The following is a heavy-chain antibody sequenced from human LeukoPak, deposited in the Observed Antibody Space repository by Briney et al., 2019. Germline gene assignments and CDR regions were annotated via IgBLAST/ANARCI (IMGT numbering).Heavy chain of an antibody. J-gene: IGHJ6*03. V-gene: IGHV1-69*04. Sequence: ASVKVSCKASGGTFSSYAISWVRQAPGQGLEWMGRIIPILGIANYAQKFQGRVTITADKSTSTAYMELSSLRSEDTAVYYCARGLSGYDYYYYYYYMDVWGKGTTVTVSS. CDR2: IIPILGIA. CDR3: ARGLSGYDYYYYYYYMDV. CDR1: GGTFSSYA. D-gene: IGHD5-12*01.